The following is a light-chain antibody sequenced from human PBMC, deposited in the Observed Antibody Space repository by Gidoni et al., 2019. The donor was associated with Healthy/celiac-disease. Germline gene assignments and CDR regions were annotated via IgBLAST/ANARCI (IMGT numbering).Light chain of an antibody. Sequence: EIVLTHSPATLSLSPGERATLSCRASQSVSSYLDWYQQKPGQAPRLLIYDASNRATGIPARFSGSGSGTDFTLTISSLEPEDFAVYYCQQRSNWPFTFGPXTKVDIK. CDR1: QSVSSY. CDR3: QQRSNWPFT. CDR2: DAS. J-gene: IGKJ3*01. V-gene: IGKV3-11*01.